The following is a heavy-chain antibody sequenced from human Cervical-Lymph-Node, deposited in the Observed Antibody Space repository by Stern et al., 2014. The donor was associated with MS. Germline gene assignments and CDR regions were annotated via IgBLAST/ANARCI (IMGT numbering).Heavy chain of an antibody. Sequence: EMQLVESGAEVKKPGESLKISCKGSGYSFTNYWIGRVRQIPGKGLEWMWVIYPGDSYTRYSPSFQGRVTISADKSISTAYLQWSSLKASDTAMYYCARHRQQTLYGMDVWGQGTTVTVSS. J-gene: IGHJ6*02. CDR1: GYSFTNYW. D-gene: IGHD6-13*01. V-gene: IGHV5-51*01. CDR3: ARHRQQTLYGMDV. CDR2: IYPGDSYT.